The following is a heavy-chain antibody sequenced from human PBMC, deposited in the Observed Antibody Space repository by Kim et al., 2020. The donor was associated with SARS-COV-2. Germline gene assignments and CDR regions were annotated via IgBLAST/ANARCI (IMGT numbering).Heavy chain of an antibody. J-gene: IGHJ5*02. D-gene: IGHD6-19*01. CDR2: INPNSGGT. CDR3: ARVGKQWLPVGWFDP. CDR1: GYTFTGYY. V-gene: IGHV1-2*04. Sequence: ASVKVSCKASGYTFTGYYMHWVRQAPGQGLEWMGWINPNSGGTNYAQKFQGWVTMTRDTSISTAYMELSRLRSDDTAVYYCARVGKQWLPVGWFDPWGQGTLVTVSS.